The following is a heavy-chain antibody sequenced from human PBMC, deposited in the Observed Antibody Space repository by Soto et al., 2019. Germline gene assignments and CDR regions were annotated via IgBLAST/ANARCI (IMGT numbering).Heavy chain of an antibody. CDR1: GFTFSSYA. CDR3: AKGAVVRGVYDLDY. V-gene: IGHV3-23*01. Sequence: EVQLLESGGGLVQPGGSLRLSCAASGFTFSSYAMNWVRQAPGKGLEWDSAISGSGGSTYYADSVKGRFTISRDNSKNTLYLQMNSLRAEDTAVYYCAKGAVVRGVYDLDYWGQGTLVTVSS. CDR2: ISGSGGST. J-gene: IGHJ4*02. D-gene: IGHD3-10*01.